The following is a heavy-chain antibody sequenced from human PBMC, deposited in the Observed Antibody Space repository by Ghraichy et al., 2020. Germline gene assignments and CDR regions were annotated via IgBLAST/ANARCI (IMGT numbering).Heavy chain of an antibody. J-gene: IGHJ6*02. D-gene: IGHD1-1*01. CDR1: GGSISSYY. V-gene: IGHV4-59*01. CDR2: IYYSGST. Sequence: SETLSLTCTVSGGSISSYYWSWIRQPPGKGLEWIGYIYYSGSTNYNPSLKSRVTISVDTSKNQFSLKLSSVTAADTAVYYCARGGDLRNDYYYYGMDVWGQGTTVTVSS. CDR3: ARGGDLRNDYYYYGMDV.